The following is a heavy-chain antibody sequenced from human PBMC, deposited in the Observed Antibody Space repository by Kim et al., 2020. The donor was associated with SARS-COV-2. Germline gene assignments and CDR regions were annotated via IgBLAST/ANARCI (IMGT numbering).Heavy chain of an antibody. J-gene: IGHJ6*02. CDR3: AREITMTDYCMDV. D-gene: IGHD3-22*01. V-gene: IGHV3-30*01. Sequence: YAGSMKGRFTISRDNSKNTLYLQMNSLRAEDTAVYYCAREITMTDYCMDVWGQGTTVTVSS.